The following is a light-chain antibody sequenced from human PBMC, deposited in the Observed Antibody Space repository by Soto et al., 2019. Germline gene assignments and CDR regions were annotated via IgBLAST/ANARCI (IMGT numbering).Light chain of an antibody. CDR3: QQYYSTPWT. CDR2: WAS. V-gene: IGKV4-1*01. CDR1: QNVLYSSNNKNY. J-gene: IGKJ1*01. Sequence: DIVMTQSPDSLAVSLGERATINCKSSQNVLYSSNNKNYLAWYQQKPGQPPKLLIYWASTRESGVPDRFSGSGSGTDFNLTISSLQAEDVAVYYCQQYYSTPWTFGQGTKVEIK.